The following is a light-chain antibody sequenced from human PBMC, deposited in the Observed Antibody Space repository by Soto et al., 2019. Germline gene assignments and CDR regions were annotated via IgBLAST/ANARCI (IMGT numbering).Light chain of an antibody. CDR3: QQYGSSPPWT. CDR1: QSVSSSF. J-gene: IGKJ1*01. CDR2: GAS. V-gene: IGKV3-20*01. Sequence: EIVLTQSPGTLSLSPGERATLSCRDSQSVSSSFLAWYQQKPGQAPRLLIYGASSRATGIPDRFSGSGSGSDFTLAISGLEPDGVAVSYCQQYGSSPPWTFGQGTKLEVK.